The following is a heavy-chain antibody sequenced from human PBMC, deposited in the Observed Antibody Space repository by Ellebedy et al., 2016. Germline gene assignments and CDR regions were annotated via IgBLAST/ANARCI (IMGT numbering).Heavy chain of an antibody. CDR2: IYHNGSP. V-gene: IGHV4-39*07. Sequence: SETLSLTCTVSGGSISSSSYYWGWIRQPPGTGLEWIGSIYHNGSPYHNPSLKSRVTISVDTSKNQFSVNLSSVTAADTAVYYCARGLFDHRMAFDIWGQGTMVTVSS. D-gene: IGHD2-21*01. CDR1: GGSISSSSYY. CDR3: ARGLFDHRMAFDI. J-gene: IGHJ3*02.